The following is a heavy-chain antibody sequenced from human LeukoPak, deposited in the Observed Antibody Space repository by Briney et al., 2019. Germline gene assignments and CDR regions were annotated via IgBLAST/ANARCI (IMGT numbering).Heavy chain of an antibody. CDR1: GFTVSSNY. V-gene: IGHV3-53*01. J-gene: IGHJ4*02. D-gene: IGHD1-1*01. CDR2: IYSGGST. Sequence: GGSLRLSCAASGFTVSSNYMSWVRQAPGKGLEWVSVIYSGGSTYYADSVKGRFTISRDNSKNTLYLQMNSLRAEDTAVYYCARVDWYEPSFDYWSQGTLVTVSS. CDR3: ARVDWYEPSFDY.